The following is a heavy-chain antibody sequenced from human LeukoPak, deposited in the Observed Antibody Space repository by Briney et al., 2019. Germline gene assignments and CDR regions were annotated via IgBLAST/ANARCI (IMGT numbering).Heavy chain of an antibody. CDR3: AKAVRIIDMAFDY. Sequence: PGGSLRLSCAASGFTFSSYAMHWVRQAPGKGLEWVAVISYDGSNKYYADSVKGRFTISRDNSRNTLSLQVNSLRAEDTAVYYCAKAVRIIDMAFDYWGQGALVTVSS. J-gene: IGHJ4*02. V-gene: IGHV3-30-3*01. CDR2: ISYDGSNK. D-gene: IGHD5-24*01. CDR1: GFTFSSYA.